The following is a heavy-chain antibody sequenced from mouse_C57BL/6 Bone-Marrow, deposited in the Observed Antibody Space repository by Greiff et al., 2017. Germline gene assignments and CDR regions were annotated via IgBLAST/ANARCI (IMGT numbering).Heavy chain of an antibody. CDR1: GFTFSDYY. CDR3: ARRCYYDCSYAMDY. V-gene: IGHV5-12*01. D-gene: IGHD2-4*01. Sequence: EVTLVKSGAGLVQPVGSLILSCAASGFTFSDYYMSWVRQTPEKRLEWVAYISNGGGSTFYPDTVMGRFTISRDNTKNTLYLKMIRLKSEDTAMYDCARRCYYDCSYAMDYWGQGTSVTVSS. J-gene: IGHJ4*01. CDR2: ISNGGGST.